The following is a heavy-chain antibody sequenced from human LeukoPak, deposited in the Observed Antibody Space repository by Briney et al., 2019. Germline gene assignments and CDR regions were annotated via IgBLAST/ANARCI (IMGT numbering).Heavy chain of an antibody. CDR2: IYYSGST. Sequence: SETLSLTCTVSGGSISSYYWSWIRQPPGKGLEWIGYIYYSGSTNYNPSLKSRVTISVDTSKNQFSLKLSSVTAADTAVYYCARSLGVGDYLPAQYYFDYWGQGTLVTVSS. J-gene: IGHJ4*02. CDR1: GGSISSYY. V-gene: IGHV4-59*01. CDR3: ARSLGVGDYLPAQYYFDY. D-gene: IGHD3-10*01.